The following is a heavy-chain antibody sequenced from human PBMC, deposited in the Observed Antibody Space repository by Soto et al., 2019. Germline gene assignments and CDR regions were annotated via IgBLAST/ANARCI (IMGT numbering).Heavy chain of an antibody. V-gene: IGHV1-69*12. CDR3: ASHYDSSSYYYYYGMDV. Sequence: QVQLVQSGAEVKKPGSSVKVSCKASGGTFSSYAISWVRQAPGQGLEWMGGIIPIFGTADYAQKFQGRVTITADESTSTADMELSSLRSEDTAVYYCASHYDSSSYYYYYGMDVWGQGTTVTVSS. J-gene: IGHJ6*02. CDR1: GGTFSSYA. CDR2: IIPIFGTA. D-gene: IGHD3-22*01.